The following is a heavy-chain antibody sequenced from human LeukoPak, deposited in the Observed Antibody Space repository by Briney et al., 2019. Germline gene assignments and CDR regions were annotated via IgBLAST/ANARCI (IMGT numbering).Heavy chain of an antibody. J-gene: IGHJ4*02. Sequence: GGSLTLSCAASGFTDRSTFMTWVRQAPGKGLEWVSLIYSGDSTYYADSVKGRFTISRDNSGNTLYLQLNSLRAEDTAVYYCARDTYWGQGTLVTVSS. CDR1: GFTDRSTF. CDR2: IYSGDST. V-gene: IGHV3-66*01. CDR3: ARDTY.